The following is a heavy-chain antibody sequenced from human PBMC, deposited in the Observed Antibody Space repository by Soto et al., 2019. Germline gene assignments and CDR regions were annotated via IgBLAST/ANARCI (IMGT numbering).Heavy chain of an antibody. CDR2: IYYSGST. CDR1: GGSISSGGYY. CDR3: ARGKYDILTGYPDAFDI. D-gene: IGHD3-9*01. Sequence: SETLSLTCTVSGGSISSGGYYWSWIRQHPGKGLEWIGYIYYSGSTYYNPSLKSRVTISVDTSKNQFSLKLSSVTAADTAVYYCARGKYDILTGYPDAFDIWAQGTMVTVSS. V-gene: IGHV4-31*03. J-gene: IGHJ3*02.